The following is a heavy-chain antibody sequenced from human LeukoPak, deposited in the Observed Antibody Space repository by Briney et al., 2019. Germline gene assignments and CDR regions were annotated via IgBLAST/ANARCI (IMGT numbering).Heavy chain of an antibody. J-gene: IGHJ4*02. CDR3: ARAPYGSGSYYSADGY. CDR1: GYTFTSYG. Sequence: ASVKVSCEASGYTFTSYGISWVRQAPGQGLEWMGWISAYNGNTNYAQKFQGRVTMTTDTSTSTGYMELRSLRSDDTAVYYCARAPYGSGSYYSADGYWGQGTLVTVSS. V-gene: IGHV1-18*01. D-gene: IGHD3-10*01. CDR2: ISAYNGNT.